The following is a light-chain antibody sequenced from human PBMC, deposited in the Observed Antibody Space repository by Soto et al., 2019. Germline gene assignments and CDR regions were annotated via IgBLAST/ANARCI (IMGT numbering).Light chain of an antibody. J-gene: IGKJ5*01. CDR2: DAS. CDR3: QQYGNSPQIT. CDR1: QTVNSDY. V-gene: IGKV3-20*01. Sequence: EIVLTQSPGTLSLSPGETATLSCRASQTVNSDYLAWFQQRPGQAPRLLIFDASNRATGIPARFSGSGSGTDFTLPISSLEPEDFAVYYCQQYGNSPQITFGQGTRLEIK.